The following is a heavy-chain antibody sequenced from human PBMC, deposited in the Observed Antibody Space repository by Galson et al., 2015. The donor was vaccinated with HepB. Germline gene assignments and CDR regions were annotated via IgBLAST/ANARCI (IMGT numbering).Heavy chain of an antibody. CDR3: ARVSQPDCSGGSCYSMDV. CDR2: INPSGGST. J-gene: IGHJ6*02. CDR1: GYTFTSYY. V-gene: IGHV1-46*01. D-gene: IGHD2-15*01. Sequence: SVKVSCKASGYTFTSYYMHWVRQAPGQGLEWMGIINPSGGSTSYAQKFQGRVTMTRDTSTSTVYMELSSLRSEDTAVYYCARVSQPDCSGGSCYSMDVWGQGTTVTVSS.